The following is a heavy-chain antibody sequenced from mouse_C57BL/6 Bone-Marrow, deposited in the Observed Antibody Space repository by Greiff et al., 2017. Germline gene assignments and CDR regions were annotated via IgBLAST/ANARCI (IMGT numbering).Heavy chain of an antibody. V-gene: IGHV1-55*01. CDR2: IYPGSGST. CDR3: ARGWMDY. D-gene: IGHD2-3*01. J-gene: IGHJ4*01. Sequence: QVQLQQSGAELVKPGASVKMSCKASGYTFTSYWITWVKQRPGQGLEWIGDIYPGSGSTNNNEKFKSKATLTVDTSSSTAYMQLSSLPSEDSAVYYCARGWMDYWGQGTSVTVSS. CDR1: GYTFTSYW.